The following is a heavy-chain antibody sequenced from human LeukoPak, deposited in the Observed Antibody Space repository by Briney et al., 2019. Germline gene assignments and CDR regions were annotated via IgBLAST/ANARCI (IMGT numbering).Heavy chain of an antibody. CDR1: GFKFDDYG. CDR3: ARDELLNRNWFDP. D-gene: IGHD3-10*01. V-gene: IGHV3-20*04. Sequence: GGSLRLSCRGSGFKFDDYGVTWVRQAPGKGLKWVSDINWNGDSTGYAHSVRGRFTISRDNSKNPVYLQMNSLRVEDTAFYYCARDELLNRNWFDPWGQGTLVTVSS. CDR2: INWNGDST. J-gene: IGHJ5*02.